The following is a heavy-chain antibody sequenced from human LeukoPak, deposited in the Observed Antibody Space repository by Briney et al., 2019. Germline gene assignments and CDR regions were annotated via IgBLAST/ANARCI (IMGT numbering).Heavy chain of an antibody. CDR1: GGSIGDYY. CDR3: VRDLWRAGGTQY. V-gene: IGHV4-59*01. Sequence: SETLSLTCTVSGGSIGDYYWSWIREPPGKGLEWIGYLYYSRNTNYSPSLKSRVTISADMSKNQVYLKLRSVTAADTAVYYCVRDLWRAGGTQYWGQGTQVIVSS. CDR2: LYYSRNT. J-gene: IGHJ4*02. D-gene: IGHD6-13*01.